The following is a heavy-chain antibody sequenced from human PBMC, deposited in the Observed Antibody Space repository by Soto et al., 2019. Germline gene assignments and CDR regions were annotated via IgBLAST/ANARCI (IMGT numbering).Heavy chain of an antibody. Sequence: SVKVCGKASGYTFTNYGVSWVRQAPVQGLEWMGWISGYNGNTNYAQNLQGRVSMTTDTSTSTAYMELRSLSPDDTAVYYCARDVTRNYYDSSGHYYFDYWGQGTLVTVSS. CDR3: ARDVTRNYYDSSGHYYFDY. CDR2: ISGYNGNT. J-gene: IGHJ4*02. V-gene: IGHV1-18*04. D-gene: IGHD3-22*01. CDR1: GYTFTNYG.